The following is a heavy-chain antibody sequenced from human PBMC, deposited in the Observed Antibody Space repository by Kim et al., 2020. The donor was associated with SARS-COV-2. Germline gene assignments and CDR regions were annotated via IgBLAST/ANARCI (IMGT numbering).Heavy chain of an antibody. D-gene: IGHD6-13*01. CDR3: ARVHTSSWEIDY. Sequence: TYYTPSLKRRVTTAIDTSRNQFSLNLSSVTVADTGVYYCARVHTSSWEIDYWGQGTLVTVSS. V-gene: IGHV4-30-2*04. J-gene: IGHJ4*02. CDR2: T.